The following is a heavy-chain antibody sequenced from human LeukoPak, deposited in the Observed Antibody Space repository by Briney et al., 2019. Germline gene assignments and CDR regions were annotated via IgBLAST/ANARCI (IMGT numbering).Heavy chain of an antibody. CDR2: ISSDESNK. Sequence: PGGSLRLSCAASGFTFSSYAIHWVRQAPGKGLEWVAFISSDESNKYYADSVKGRFTISRDNSKNTLYLQMNSLRAEDTAVYYCAKAAVVPAAPDFWGQGTLVTVSS. CDR1: GFTFSSYA. CDR3: AKAAVVPAAPDF. D-gene: IGHD2-2*01. V-gene: IGHV3-30*04. J-gene: IGHJ4*02.